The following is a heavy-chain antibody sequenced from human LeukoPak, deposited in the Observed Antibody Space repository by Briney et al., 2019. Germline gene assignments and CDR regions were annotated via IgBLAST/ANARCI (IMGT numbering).Heavy chain of an antibody. Sequence: SETLSLTCTVSGDSISSGDYYWSWIRQPAGKGLEWIGRISSSGSTNYNPSLKSRVTISVDTSKNQFSLKLSSVTAADTAVYYCARDRLQLQSWGQGTLVTVSS. D-gene: IGHD1-1*01. CDR1: GDSISSGDYY. V-gene: IGHV4-61*02. CDR3: ARDRLQLQS. CDR2: ISSSGST. J-gene: IGHJ5*02.